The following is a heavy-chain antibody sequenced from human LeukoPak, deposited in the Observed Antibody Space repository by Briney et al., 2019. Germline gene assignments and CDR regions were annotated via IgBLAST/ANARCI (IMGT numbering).Heavy chain of an antibody. CDR2: IIPIFGTA. CDR1: GGTFSSYA. Sequence: SVKVSCKASGGTFSSYAISWVRQAPGHGLEWMGGIIPIFGTANYAQKFQGRVTITTDESTSTAYMELSCLRSEDTAVYYCARNGKGSGYTLDYWGQGTLVTVSS. D-gene: IGHD3-22*01. V-gene: IGHV1-69*05. CDR3: ARNGKGSGYTLDY. J-gene: IGHJ4*02.